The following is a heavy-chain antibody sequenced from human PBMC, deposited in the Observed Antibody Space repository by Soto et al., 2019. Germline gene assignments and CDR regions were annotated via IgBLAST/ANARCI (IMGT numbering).Heavy chain of an antibody. CDR3: AKARTEARRRPYNWFPT. J-gene: IGHJ5*02. CDR1: GYTFTGYY. Sequence: ASVKVSCKASGYTFTGYYMHWVRQAPGQGLEWMGWINPNSGGTNYAQKFQGRVTMTRDTSISTAYMELSRLRSDDTAVYYCAKARTEARRRPYNWFPTWGQGTLVTLSS. V-gene: IGHV1-2*02. D-gene: IGHD6-6*01. CDR2: INPNSGGT.